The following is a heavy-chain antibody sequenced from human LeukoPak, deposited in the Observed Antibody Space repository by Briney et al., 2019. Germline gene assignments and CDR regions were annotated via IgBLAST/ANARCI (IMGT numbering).Heavy chain of an antibody. CDR1: GGSITNSY. CDR3: ARDPLSTNDFDI. Sequence: SETLSLTCTVSGGSITNSYWNWIRQSPGKGLEWIGYINYSGSTNYNPSLKSRVTISVDTSKNQFSLKLSSVTAANTAVYFCARDPLSTNDFDIWGQGTMVTVSS. V-gene: IGHV4-59*01. CDR2: INYSGST. J-gene: IGHJ3*02. D-gene: IGHD1-1*01.